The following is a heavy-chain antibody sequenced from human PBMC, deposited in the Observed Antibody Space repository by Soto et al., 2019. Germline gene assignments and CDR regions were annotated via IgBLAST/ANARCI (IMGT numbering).Heavy chain of an antibody. J-gene: IGHJ4*02. CDR2: IYHSGST. CDR3: ARGRRGWRYGDYGSFYFDY. Sequence: SETLSLTCAVYGGSFSGYYWSWIRQPPGKGLEWIGEIYHSGSTNYNPSLKSRVTISVDTSKNQFSLKLSSVTAADTAVYYCARGRRGWRYGDYGSFYFDYWGQGTLVTVSS. D-gene: IGHD4-17*01. CDR1: GGSFSGYY. V-gene: IGHV4-34*01.